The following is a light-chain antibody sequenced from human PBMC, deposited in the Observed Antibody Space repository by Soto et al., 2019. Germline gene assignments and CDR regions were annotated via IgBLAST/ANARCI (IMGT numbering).Light chain of an antibody. J-gene: IGLJ3*02. Sequence: QSALTQPASVSGSPGQSITISCTGTSSDVGRYNFVSWYQQHPGKAPKVMIYEGTKRPSGVSNRFSGSKSGNTASLTISGIQAEDEADYYCCSYAGSSTWMFGGGTKVTVL. CDR3: CSYAGSSTWM. CDR2: EGT. V-gene: IGLV2-23*01. CDR1: SSDVGRYNF.